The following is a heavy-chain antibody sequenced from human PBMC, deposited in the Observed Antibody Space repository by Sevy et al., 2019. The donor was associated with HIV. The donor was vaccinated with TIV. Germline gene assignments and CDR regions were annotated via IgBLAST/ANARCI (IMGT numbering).Heavy chain of an antibody. J-gene: IGHJ4*02. V-gene: IGHV3-48*02. CDR1: GFTFSSYS. Sequence: LSLTCAASGFTFSSYSMNWVRQAPGKGLEWVSYISSSSSTIYYADSVKGRFTISRDNAKNSLYLQMNSLRDEDTDGYYCARDGGGCSGGSCYSGNHFDYWGQGTLVTVSS. CDR2: ISSSSSTI. D-gene: IGHD2-15*01. CDR3: ARDGGGCSGGSCYSGNHFDY.